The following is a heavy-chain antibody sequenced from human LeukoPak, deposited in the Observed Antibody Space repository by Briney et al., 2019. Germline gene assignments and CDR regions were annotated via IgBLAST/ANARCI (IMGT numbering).Heavy chain of an antibody. CDR1: GFTFSRYE. V-gene: IGHV3-48*03. CDR3: ARAAYSGADWAFDY. Sequence: GGSLRLSCAASGFTFSRYEVNWVRQAPGKGLEWLSYITGTGSTIYYADSVKGRFTISRDNAENSLYLQMNSLRAEDTAIYYCARAAYSGADWAFDYWGQGTLVTVSS. D-gene: IGHD5-12*01. J-gene: IGHJ4*02. CDR2: ITGTGSTI.